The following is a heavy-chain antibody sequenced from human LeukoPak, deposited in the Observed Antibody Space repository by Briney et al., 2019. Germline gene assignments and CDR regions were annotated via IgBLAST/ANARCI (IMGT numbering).Heavy chain of an antibody. J-gene: IGHJ4*02. Sequence: GGSLRLSCAASGFTFSSYWMSWVRQAPGKGREWVANIKQDGSEKYYVDSVKGRFTISRDNAQNSLYLQMNSLRAEDTAVYYCASPRYSSGLFDYWGQGTLFTVSS. D-gene: IGHD6-19*01. CDR3: ASPRYSSGLFDY. CDR2: IKQDGSEK. V-gene: IGHV3-7*03. CDR1: GFTFSSYW.